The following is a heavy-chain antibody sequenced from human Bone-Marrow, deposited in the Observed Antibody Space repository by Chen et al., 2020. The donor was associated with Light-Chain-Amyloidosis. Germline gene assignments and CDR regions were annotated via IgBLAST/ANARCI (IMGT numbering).Heavy chain of an antibody. J-gene: IGHJ4*02. D-gene: IGHD3-10*02. V-gene: IGHV4-38-2*01. CDR3: AVTMSPRWSSVDY. CDR2: IYHSGST. Sequence: QVQLQESGPGLVKPSETLSLTCAVSGYSISSGYYWGWIRQPPGKGLEWIGSIYHSGSTYYNPSLKSRVTISVDTSKNQFSLKLSSVTAADTAVYYCAVTMSPRWSSVDYWGQGTLVTVSS. CDR1: GYSISSGYY.